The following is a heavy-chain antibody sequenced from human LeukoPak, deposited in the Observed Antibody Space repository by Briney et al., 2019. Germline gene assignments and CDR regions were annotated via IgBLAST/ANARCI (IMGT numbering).Heavy chain of an antibody. CDR1: GFTVSDNY. V-gene: IGHV3-53*01. CDR3: ASSIGGAASSNWFAA. D-gene: IGHD3-22*01. Sequence: GGSLRLSCAASGFTVSDNYVTWVRQAPGKGLEWVSIVYNSDTTSSADSVKGRFTISRDNAENTVYLQMTSLRLEDTAVYYCASSIGGAASSNWFAAWGQGTLATVSS. CDR2: VYNSDTT. J-gene: IGHJ5*02.